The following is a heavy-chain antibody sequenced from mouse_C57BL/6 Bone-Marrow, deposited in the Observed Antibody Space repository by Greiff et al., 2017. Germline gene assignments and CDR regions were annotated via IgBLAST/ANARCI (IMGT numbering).Heavy chain of an antibody. J-gene: IGHJ4*01. D-gene: IGHD1-1*01. CDR1: GFSLSTFGMG. CDR2: LWWDDDK. V-gene: IGHV8-8*01. CDR3: ARMNYYGSSYYAMGY. Sequence: QVQLKESGPGLLQPSQTLSLTCSFSGFSLSTFGMGVGWIRPPSGKGLEWLAHLWWDDDKYYNPALKSRLTISKDTSKNQVFLQIAHVDTADTATYYVARMNYYGSSYYAMGYWGQGTSVTVSS.